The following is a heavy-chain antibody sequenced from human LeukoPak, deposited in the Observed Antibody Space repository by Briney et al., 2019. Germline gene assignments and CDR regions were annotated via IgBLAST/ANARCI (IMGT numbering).Heavy chain of an antibody. CDR3: AKDRRFRSIAAPLDY. J-gene: IGHJ4*02. D-gene: IGHD6-6*01. V-gene: IGHV3-23*01. CDR2: ISGSGAST. CDR1: GFTFSSNA. Sequence: GGSLRLSCAASGFTFSSNAMSWVRQAPWKGLEWVSTISGSGASTYYADSVKGRFTISRDNSKNTLHLQMNSLRAEDTAVYYCAKDRRFRSIAAPLDYWGQGTLVTVSS.